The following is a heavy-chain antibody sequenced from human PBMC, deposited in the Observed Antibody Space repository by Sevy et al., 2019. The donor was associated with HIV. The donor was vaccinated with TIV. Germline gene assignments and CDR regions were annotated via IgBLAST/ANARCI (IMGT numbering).Heavy chain of an antibody. D-gene: IGHD5-12*01. CDR1: GFTFSSYA. Sequence: GGSLRLSCAASGFTFSSYAMSWVRQAPGKGLEWVSAISGSGGSTYYADSVKGRFTISRDNSKNSLYLQMNSLRAEDTAVYYCAKDGGYGQGCYYYMDVWGKGTTVTVS. CDR2: ISGSGGST. J-gene: IGHJ6*03. CDR3: AKDGGYGQGCYYYMDV. V-gene: IGHV3-23*01.